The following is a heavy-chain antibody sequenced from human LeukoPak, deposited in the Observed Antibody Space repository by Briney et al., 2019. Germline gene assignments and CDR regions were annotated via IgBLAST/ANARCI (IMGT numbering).Heavy chain of an antibody. CDR2: IRSKANSYAT. D-gene: IGHD6-6*01. V-gene: IGHV3-73*01. CDR1: GFTFSGSA. Sequence: QPGGSLRLSCAAPGFTFSGSAMHWVRQASGKGLEWVGRIRSKANSYATAYAASVKGRFTISRDDSKNTAYLQMNSLETDDTAVYYCTRHDVSSSSSSAEYYYYMDVWGKGTTVTVSS. CDR3: TRHDVSSSSSSAEYYYYMDV. J-gene: IGHJ6*03.